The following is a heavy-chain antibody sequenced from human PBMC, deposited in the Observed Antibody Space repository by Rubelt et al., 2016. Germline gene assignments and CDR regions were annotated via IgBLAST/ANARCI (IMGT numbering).Heavy chain of an antibody. CDR2: LFYGGST. D-gene: IGHD6-19*01. V-gene: IGHV4-39*07. Sequence: QLQLQESSPRLVKPSETLSLICNVSGGSLRGSSYYWGWIRQPPGKGLEWIVSLFYGGSTYYNPSLKTRVTISTDTSENQCSLKWNAGTAADTAIYYCVSEWLVPGDYYYHGMDVWGQGTTVTVSS. J-gene: IGHJ6*02. CDR1: GGSLRGSSYY. CDR3: VSEWLVPGDYYYHGMDV.